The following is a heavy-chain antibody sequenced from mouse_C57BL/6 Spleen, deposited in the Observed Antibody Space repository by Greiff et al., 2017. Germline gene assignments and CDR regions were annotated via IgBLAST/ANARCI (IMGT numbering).Heavy chain of an antibody. CDR1: GFTFSDFY. CDR2: SRNKANDYTT. V-gene: IGHV7-1*01. CDR3: ARDAYGYDAEGYFDV. D-gene: IGHD2-2*01. Sequence: EVKLMESGGGLVQSGRSLRLSCATSGFTFSDFYMEWVRQAPGKGLEWIAASRNKANDYTTEYSASVKGRFIVSRDTSQSILYLQMNALRAEDTAIYYCARDAYGYDAEGYFDVWGTGTTVTVSS. J-gene: IGHJ1*03.